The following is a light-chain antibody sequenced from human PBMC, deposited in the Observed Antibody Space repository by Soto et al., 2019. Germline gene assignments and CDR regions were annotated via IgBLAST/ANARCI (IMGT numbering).Light chain of an antibody. CDR1: SSNIGSTYD. CDR3: QSYDDSLSVHYV. J-gene: IGLJ1*01. Sequence: QSVLTQPPSVSGAPGQRVTISCTGSSSNIGSTYDVQWYQQLPGTAPKLLIHGNTDRPSGVPDRFSGSKSGTSASLAITGLQADDEAYYYCQSYDDSLSVHYVFGTGTKVTV. CDR2: GNT. V-gene: IGLV1-40*01.